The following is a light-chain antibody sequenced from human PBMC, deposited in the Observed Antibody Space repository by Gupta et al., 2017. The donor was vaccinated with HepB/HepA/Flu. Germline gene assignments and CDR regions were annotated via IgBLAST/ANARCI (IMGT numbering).Light chain of an antibody. V-gene: IGLV4-69*01. CDR3: QTWGTGIQV. CDR2: LNSDGSP. CDR1: SGHSRYA. J-gene: IGLJ2*01. Sequence: QLVLTQSPSASTSLGASVKLTCTLSSGHSRYAIAWHQQQPQKGPRYLMKLNSDGSPIKGDGIPDRFSGSSSGAERYLTISSLQSEDEADYYCQTWGTGIQVFGGGTKLTVL.